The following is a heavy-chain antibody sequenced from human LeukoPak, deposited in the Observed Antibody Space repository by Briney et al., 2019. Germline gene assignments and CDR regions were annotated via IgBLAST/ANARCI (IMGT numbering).Heavy chain of an antibody. CDR3: ARSSGNYTRLDY. V-gene: IGHV3-23*01. J-gene: IGHJ4*02. CDR1: GFTFSSYA. D-gene: IGHD3-10*01. CDR2: ISGSGVTT. Sequence: GGSLRLSCAASGFTFSSYAMSWVRQAPGKGLEWVSAISGSGVTTYYADSVKGRFTIFRDNSKNTLHLQMNSLRAEDTAVYYCARSSGNYTRLDYWGQGTLVTVSS.